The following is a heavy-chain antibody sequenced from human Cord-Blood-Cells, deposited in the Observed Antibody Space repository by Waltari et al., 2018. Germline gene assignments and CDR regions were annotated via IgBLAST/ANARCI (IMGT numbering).Heavy chain of an antibody. CDR1: AGSISSSSYY. CDR3: ATVLDYSNYFDY. CDR2: IYYIGST. Sequence: QLQLQESGPGLVQPSETLSLTCTVSAGSISSSSYYWGWIRQPPGKGLGWIGRIYYIGSTYYNPSLKSRVTISVDTSKNQFSLKLSSVTAADTAVYYCATVLDYSNYFDYWGQGTLVTVSS. V-gene: IGHV4-39*01. J-gene: IGHJ4*02. D-gene: IGHD4-4*01.